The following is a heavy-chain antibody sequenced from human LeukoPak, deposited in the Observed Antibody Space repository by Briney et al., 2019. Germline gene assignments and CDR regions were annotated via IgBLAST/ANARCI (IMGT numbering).Heavy chain of an antibody. CDR1: GFTFSRYA. J-gene: IGHJ4*02. V-gene: IGHV3-23*01. CDR2: ISGSGGST. Sequence: GGSLRLSCEAPGFTFSRYAMSWVRQAPGKGLEWVSAISGSGGSTYYADSVKGRFTISRDNSKNTLYLQMNSLRAEDTAVYYCAKAMYSSGWDTFDYWGQGTLVTVSS. D-gene: IGHD6-19*01. CDR3: AKAMYSSGWDTFDY.